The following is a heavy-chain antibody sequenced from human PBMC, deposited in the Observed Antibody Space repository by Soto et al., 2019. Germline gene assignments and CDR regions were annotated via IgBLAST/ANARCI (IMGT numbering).Heavy chain of an antibody. CDR3: ARVTGSDYYDSSCYYYPRPFDI. Sequence: QVQLVQSGAEVKKPGSSVKVSCKASGGTFSSYAISWVRQAPGQGLEWMGGIIPIFGTANYAQKFQGRVTITAYESTSTASMELSSLRSEDTAVYYCARVTGSDYYDSSCYYYPRPFDIWGQGTMVTVSS. CDR2: IIPIFGTA. J-gene: IGHJ3*02. V-gene: IGHV1-69*01. CDR1: GGTFSSYA. D-gene: IGHD3-22*01.